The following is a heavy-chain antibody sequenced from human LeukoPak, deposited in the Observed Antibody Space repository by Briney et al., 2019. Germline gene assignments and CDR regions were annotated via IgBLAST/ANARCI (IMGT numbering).Heavy chain of an antibody. CDR3: ARYYYGSGSSFIFDY. D-gene: IGHD3-10*01. J-gene: IGHJ4*02. V-gene: IGHV4-61*08. Sequence: SETLSLTCAVSGGSISSGGYSWSWIRQPPGKGLEWIGYIYYSGSTNYNPSLKSRVTISVDTSKNQFSLKLSSVTAADTAVYYCARYYYGSGSSFIFDYWGQGTLVTVSS. CDR2: IYYSGST. CDR1: GGSISSGGYS.